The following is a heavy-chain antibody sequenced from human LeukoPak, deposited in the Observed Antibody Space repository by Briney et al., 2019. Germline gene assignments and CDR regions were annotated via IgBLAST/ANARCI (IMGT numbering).Heavy chain of an antibody. CDR3: ARVNWIVGATDDY. J-gene: IGHJ4*02. D-gene: IGHD1-26*01. V-gene: IGHV1-8*03. CDR2: MNPNSGNT. Sequence: ASVKVSCKASGYTFTSYDINWVRQATGQGLEWMGWMNPNSGNTGYAQKCQGRVTITRNTSISTAYMELSSLRSEDTAVYYCARVNWIVGATDDYWGQGTLVTVSS. CDR1: GYTFTSYD.